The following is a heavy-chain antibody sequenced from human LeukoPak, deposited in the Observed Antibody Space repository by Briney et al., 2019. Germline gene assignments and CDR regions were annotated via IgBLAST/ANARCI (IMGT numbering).Heavy chain of an antibody. V-gene: IGHV3-23*01. D-gene: IGHD3-10*01. CDR2: ISGGGGST. CDR1: GFTFSSYA. CDR3: AKDLENYGSGSYYFDC. J-gene: IGHJ4*02. Sequence: GGSLRLSCAASGFTFSSYAMSWVRQAPGKGPEWVSAISGGGGSTYYADSVKGRFTISRDNSKNTLYLQMNSLRAEDTAVYYCAKDLENYGSGSYYFDCWGQGTLVTVSS.